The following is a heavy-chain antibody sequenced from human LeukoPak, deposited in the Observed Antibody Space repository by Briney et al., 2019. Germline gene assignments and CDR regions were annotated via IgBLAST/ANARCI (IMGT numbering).Heavy chain of an antibody. CDR3: ARVPYYYGSGSYCDY. V-gene: IGHV4-34*01. D-gene: IGHD3-10*01. CDR1: GGSFSGYY. Sequence: SETLSLTCAVYGGSFSGYYWSWIRQPPGKGLEWIGEINHSGSTNYNPSLKSRVTISVDTSKNQFSLKLGSVTAADTAVYYCARVPYYYGSGSYCDYWGQGTLVTVSS. J-gene: IGHJ4*02. CDR2: INHSGST.